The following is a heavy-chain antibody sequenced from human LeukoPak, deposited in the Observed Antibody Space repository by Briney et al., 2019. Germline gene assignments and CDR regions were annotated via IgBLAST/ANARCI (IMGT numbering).Heavy chain of an antibody. Sequence: GGSLRLSCAASKFTFSTYGMSWVRQAPGKGLEWVSSISSTGGTTYYADSVKGRFTISRDNSKNTLYLQMNSLRAEDTAVYYCARIRGYSYGALRYWGQGTLVTVSS. CDR1: KFTFSTYG. CDR3: ARIRGYSYGALRY. CDR2: ISSTGGTT. V-gene: IGHV3-23*01. D-gene: IGHD5-18*01. J-gene: IGHJ4*02.